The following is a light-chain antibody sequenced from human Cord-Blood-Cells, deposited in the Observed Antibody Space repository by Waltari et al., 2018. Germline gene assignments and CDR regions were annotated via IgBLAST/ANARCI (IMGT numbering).Light chain of an antibody. V-gene: IGKV3-11*01. CDR1: QSVSSY. CDR3: QQRSNWPPYT. Sequence: EIVLTQSPATLSLSPGERATLSCRASQSVSSYFAWYQQKPGQGPRLLIYDASNRATGIPARFSGSGSGTDFTLTISSLEPEDFAVYYCQQRSNWPPYTFGQGTKLEIK. J-gene: IGKJ2*01. CDR2: DAS.